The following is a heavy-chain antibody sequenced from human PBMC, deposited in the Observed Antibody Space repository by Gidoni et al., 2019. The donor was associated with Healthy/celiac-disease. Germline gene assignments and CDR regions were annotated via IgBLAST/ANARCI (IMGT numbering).Heavy chain of an antibody. J-gene: IGHJ4*02. CDR3: ARADYDILTGYYSPVFDY. V-gene: IGHV3-21*01. CDR1: GFTFSSYS. Sequence: EVQLVESGGGLVKPGGSLRLSCAASGFTFSSYSRNWVRQAPGKGLEWVSSISSSSSYIYYADSVKGRFTISRDNAKNSLYLQMNSLRAEDTAVYYCARADYDILTGYYSPVFDYWGQGTLVTVSS. CDR2: ISSSSSYI. D-gene: IGHD3-9*01.